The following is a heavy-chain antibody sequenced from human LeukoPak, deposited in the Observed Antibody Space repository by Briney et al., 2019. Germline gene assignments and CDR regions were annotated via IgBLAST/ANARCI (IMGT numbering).Heavy chain of an antibody. J-gene: IGHJ4*02. CDR2: INHSGST. V-gene: IGHV4-39*07. CDR3: ARGRDYDSSGYYAVRSHDDDC. CDR1: GDSISSGSHH. D-gene: IGHD3-22*01. Sequence: SETLSLTCTVSGDSISSGSHHWGWIRQPPGKGLEWIGEINHSGSTNYNPSLKSRVTISVDTSKNQFSLKLSSVTAADTAVYYCARGRDYDSSGYYAVRSHDDDCWGQGTLVTVSS.